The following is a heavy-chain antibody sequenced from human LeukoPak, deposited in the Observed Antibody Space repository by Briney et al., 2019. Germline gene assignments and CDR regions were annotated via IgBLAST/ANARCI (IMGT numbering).Heavy chain of an antibody. Sequence: PSETLSLTCTVSGGSISSITYYWAWIRQPPGKGLEWIGSIYYSGSTYYNPSLKSRITISVDTSKNQFSLKLISVTAADTAVYYCARESLRPQGGWLDPWGQGTLVTVSS. D-gene: IGHD3-16*01. V-gene: IGHV4-39*07. CDR1: GGSISSITYY. CDR3: ARESLRPQGGWLDP. J-gene: IGHJ5*02. CDR2: IYYSGST.